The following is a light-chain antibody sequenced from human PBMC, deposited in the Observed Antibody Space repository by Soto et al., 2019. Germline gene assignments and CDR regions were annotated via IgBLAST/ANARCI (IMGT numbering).Light chain of an antibody. CDR3: QQYGSSPPYT. CDR1: QSVSSSY. CDR2: GAS. V-gene: IGKV3-20*01. J-gene: IGKJ2*01. Sequence: EIVLTQSPGTLSLSPGERATLSCRASQSVSSSYLAWYQQKPGQAPRLLIYGASSRATGIPDRFSGSGSETDFTLTISRLEPEDFAVYYCQQYGSSPPYTFGQGNKLEIK.